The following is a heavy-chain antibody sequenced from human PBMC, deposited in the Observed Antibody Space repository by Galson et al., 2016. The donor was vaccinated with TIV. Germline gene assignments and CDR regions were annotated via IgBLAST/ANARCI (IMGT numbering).Heavy chain of an antibody. Sequence: SLRLSCAASGFSFSAYGMHWVRQAPGKGLEWVAFIRYDGSNTFYADSVKGRFTFSRDNSKNTLYLQMNNLRVDDTAVFYCAKGFSYSSVSGYYYYYMDVWGKGTTVTVSS. J-gene: IGHJ6*03. V-gene: IGHV3-30*02. CDR3: AKGFSYSSVSGYYYYYMDV. CDR2: IRYDGSNT. D-gene: IGHD3-22*01. CDR1: GFSFSAYG.